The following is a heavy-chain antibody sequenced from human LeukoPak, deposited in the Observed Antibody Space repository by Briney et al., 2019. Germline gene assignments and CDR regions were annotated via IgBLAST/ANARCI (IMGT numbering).Heavy chain of an antibody. Sequence: PGGSLRLSCAASGFTFSSYGMHWVRQAPGKGLEWVAAISYDGSNKYYADSVKGRFTISRDNSKNTLYLQMNSLRAEDTAVYYCAKDRWDQSPSGYVDYWGQGTLVTVSS. CDR1: GFTFSSYG. CDR3: AKDRWDQSPSGYVDY. J-gene: IGHJ4*02. CDR2: ISYDGSNK. V-gene: IGHV3-30*18. D-gene: IGHD1-26*01.